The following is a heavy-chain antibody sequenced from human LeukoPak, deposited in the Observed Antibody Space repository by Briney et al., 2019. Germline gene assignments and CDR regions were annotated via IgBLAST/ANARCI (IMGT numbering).Heavy chain of an antibody. CDR2: ISYDGSNK. V-gene: IGHV3-30*14. J-gene: IGHJ4*02. CDR1: GFIFSSYA. Sequence: GRSLRLSCAASGFIFSSYAMHWVRQAPGKGLEWVAVISYDGSNKYYADSVKGRFTISRDNSKNTLFLQMDNLRADDTATYYCARSGPSVLWSKSFDYWGQGALVTVSS. CDR3: ARSGPSVLWSKSFDY. D-gene: IGHD3-10*01.